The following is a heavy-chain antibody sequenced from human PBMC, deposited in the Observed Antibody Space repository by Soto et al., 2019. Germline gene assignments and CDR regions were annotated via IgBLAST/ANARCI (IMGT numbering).Heavy chain of an antibody. CDR3: ARDIIVTPPGPDAFDV. CDR2: INSDGSST. Sequence: GALRLSCAASGFTFSSYWMHWVRQAPGKGLVWVSRINSDGSSTSYADSVQGRFTISRYNAKNSLYLQMDTLRPEDTAFYYCARDIIVTPPGPDAFDVWGQGTMVTVSS. CDR1: GFTFSSYW. J-gene: IGHJ3*01. D-gene: IGHD2-2*01. V-gene: IGHV3-74*01.